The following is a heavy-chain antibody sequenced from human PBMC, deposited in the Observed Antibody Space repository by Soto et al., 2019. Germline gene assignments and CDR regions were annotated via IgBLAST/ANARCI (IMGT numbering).Heavy chain of an antibody. CDR2: ISSSGNTI. J-gene: IGHJ4*02. D-gene: IGHD1-1*01. V-gene: IGHV3-11*01. CDR3: ARRRAITKLQRVGSHYFDY. CDR1: GFIFSDYY. Sequence: QVQLVESGGGLVKPGGSLRLSCAASGFIFSDYYMSWLRQTPEKGLEWVSQISSSGNTIYYADSVKGRFTISRDNAKNSLYLQMNSRRVEDAAVYYCARRRAITKLQRVGSHYFDYWGQGTQATVSS.